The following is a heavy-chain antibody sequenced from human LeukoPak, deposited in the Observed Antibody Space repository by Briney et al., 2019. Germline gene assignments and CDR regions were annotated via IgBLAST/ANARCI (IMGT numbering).Heavy chain of an antibody. J-gene: IGHJ4*02. D-gene: IGHD6-19*01. CDR1: GFTFSNFW. Sequence: PGGSLRLPCTASGFTFSNFWMGWVRQAPGKGLEWVAVISYDGSNKYYADSVKGRFTISRDNSKNTLYLQMSSLRAEDTAVYYCARMSSGWYTPNLDYWGQGTLVTVSS. V-gene: IGHV3-30-3*01. CDR2: ISYDGSNK. CDR3: ARMSSGWYTPNLDY.